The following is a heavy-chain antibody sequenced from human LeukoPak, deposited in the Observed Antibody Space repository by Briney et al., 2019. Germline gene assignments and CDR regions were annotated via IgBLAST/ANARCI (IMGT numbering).Heavy chain of an antibody. CDR1: GFTFSSYE. D-gene: IGHD3-22*01. CDR3: AKRGYDSSGYQLVDY. V-gene: IGHV3-30*02. CDR2: IRYDGSNK. Sequence: GGSLRLSCAASGFTFSSYEMNWVRQAPGKGLEWVAFIRYDGSNKYYADSVKGRFTISRDNSKNTLYLQMNSLRAEDTAVYYCAKRGYDSSGYQLVDYWGQGTLVTVSS. J-gene: IGHJ4*02.